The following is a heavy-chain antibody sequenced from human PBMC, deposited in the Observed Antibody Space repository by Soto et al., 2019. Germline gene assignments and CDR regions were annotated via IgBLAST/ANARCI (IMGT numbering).Heavy chain of an antibody. CDR3: ARDSAEAGYYYYGMDF. CDR2: THHRGST. V-gene: IGHV4-38-2*02. J-gene: IGHJ6*01. CDR1: GYFIRSGYY. D-gene: IGHD6-19*01. Sequence: TEPLSHTSAVSGYFIRSGYYWGWIRQPPGKGLEWIGSTHHRGSTSYNPSLKSRVTISVDTSKNQFSLKLSSVTAADTAVYYCARDSAEAGYYYYGMDFWGQGTTVT.